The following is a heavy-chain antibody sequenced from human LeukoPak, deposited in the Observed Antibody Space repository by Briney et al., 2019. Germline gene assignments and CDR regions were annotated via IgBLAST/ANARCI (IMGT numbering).Heavy chain of an antibody. Sequence: GGSLRLSCAASGIIFSHYGMHWVRQAPGKGLEWVADIWSDGTNRYYADSVKGRFSINRDDSQKRVFLQMNSMRAEDTAVYYCARDAQRGFDYSNSLQYWGQGALVTVSS. CDR3: ARDAQRGFDYSNSLQY. CDR1: GIIFSHYG. J-gene: IGHJ4*02. CDR2: IWSDGTNR. V-gene: IGHV3-33*01. D-gene: IGHD4-11*01.